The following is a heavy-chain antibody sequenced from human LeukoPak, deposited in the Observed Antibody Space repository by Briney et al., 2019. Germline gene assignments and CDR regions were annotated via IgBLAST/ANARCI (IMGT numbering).Heavy chain of an antibody. V-gene: IGHV3-30-3*01. D-gene: IGHD2-2*01. CDR3: AREKRLLGYCSSTSCFAYAFDI. CDR1: GFTFSSYA. J-gene: IGHJ3*02. Sequence: GGSLRLSCAASGFTFSSYAMHWVRQAPGKGLEWVAYISYDGSNKYYADSVKGRFTISRDNSKNTLYLQMNSLRAEDTAVYYCAREKRLLGYCSSTSCFAYAFDIWGQGTMVTVSS. CDR2: ISYDGSNK.